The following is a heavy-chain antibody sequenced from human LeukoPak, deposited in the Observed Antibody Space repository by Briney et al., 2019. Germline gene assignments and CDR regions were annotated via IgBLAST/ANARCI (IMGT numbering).Heavy chain of an antibody. J-gene: IGHJ6*04. CDR1: GFTFSIYS. CDR2: ISSSSSYI. D-gene: IGHD6-13*01. Sequence: GGSLRLSYAASGFTFSIYSMTWVRQAPGKGLEWVSSISSSSSYIYYAGSLKGRSTISRDNAENSLYLQMNSLRAEDTAVYYCARIATAGTNDYGMDVWGTGTTVTVSS. V-gene: IGHV3-21*01. CDR3: ARIATAGTNDYGMDV.